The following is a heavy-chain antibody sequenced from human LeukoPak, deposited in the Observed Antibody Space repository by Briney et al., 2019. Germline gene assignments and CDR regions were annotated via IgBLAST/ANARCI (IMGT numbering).Heavy chain of an antibody. J-gene: IGHJ4*02. CDR1: GFSVGDYA. V-gene: IGHV3-49*04. D-gene: IGHD6-19*01. CDR3: TREAVAGTPGYFDY. Sequence: GGSLRLSCTASGFSVGDYAMSWVRQAPGKGRGWVGFIRSKAYGGTTKYAASVKGRFTISRDDSKSIAYLQMNSLKTEDTAVYYCTREAVAGTPGYFDYWGQGTLVTVSS. CDR2: IRSKAYGGTT.